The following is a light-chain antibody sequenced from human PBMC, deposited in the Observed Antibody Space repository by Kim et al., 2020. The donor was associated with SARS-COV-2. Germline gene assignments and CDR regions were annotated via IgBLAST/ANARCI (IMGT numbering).Light chain of an antibody. J-gene: IGKJ5*01. V-gene: IGKV3-11*01. CDR1: QSVSSY. CDR2: DAS. CDR3: QQRGNWPPIT. Sequence: SPGERAPLSCSASQSVSSYLAWYQHKPGQAPRLLIYDASNRATGIPARFSGSGSGTDFTLTISSLEPEDFAVYYCQQRGNWPPITFGQGTRLEIK.